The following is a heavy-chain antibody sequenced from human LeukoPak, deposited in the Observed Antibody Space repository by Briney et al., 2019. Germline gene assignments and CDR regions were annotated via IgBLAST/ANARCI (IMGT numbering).Heavy chain of an antibody. CDR3: ARRDSSGAFDY. J-gene: IGHJ4*02. V-gene: IGHV4-59*08. CDR2: IYYSGST. Sequence: SETLSLTCTVSGGSISSYYWSWIRQPPGKGLEWIGYIYYSGSTNYNPSLKSRVTISVDTSKNQFSLKLSSVTAADTAVYYCARRDSSGAFDYWGQGTLVTVSS. D-gene: IGHD3-22*01. CDR1: GGSISSYY.